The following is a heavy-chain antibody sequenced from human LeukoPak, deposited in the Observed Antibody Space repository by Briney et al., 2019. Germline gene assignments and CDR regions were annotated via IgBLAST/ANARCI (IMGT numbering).Heavy chain of an antibody. CDR3: AIKTRHTSGTYFAHFDY. CDR1: GFTFSNYA. D-gene: IGHD3-10*01. J-gene: IGHJ4*02. V-gene: IGHV3-30-3*01. CDR2: ISYGGSNK. Sequence: GGSLRLSCAASGFTFSNYAMHWVRQAPGTGLEWVAVISYGGSNKYYADSVKGRFTVSRDNSKNTLYLQMNSLRAEDTAVYYCAIKTRHTSGTYFAHFDYWGQGTLVTVSS.